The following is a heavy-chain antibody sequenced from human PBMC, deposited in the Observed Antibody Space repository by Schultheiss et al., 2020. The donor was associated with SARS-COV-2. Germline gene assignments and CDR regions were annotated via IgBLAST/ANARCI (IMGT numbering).Heavy chain of an antibody. V-gene: IGHV3-7*03. D-gene: IGHD1-26*01. CDR3: ARDSGSYLDY. Sequence: GGSLRLSCAASGFSFRNYWMSWVRQAPGKGLEWVANIKQDGTVKHYVDSGRGRFIITRDNARNSLDLQMNSLRVDDTAVYYCARDSGSYLDYWGQGTLVTVSS. CDR2: IKQDGTVK. CDR1: GFSFRNYW. J-gene: IGHJ4*02.